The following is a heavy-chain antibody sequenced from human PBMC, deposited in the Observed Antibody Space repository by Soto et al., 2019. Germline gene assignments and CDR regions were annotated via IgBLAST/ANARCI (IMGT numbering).Heavy chain of an antibody. CDR3: ARDRGDGGGRGYYYYYYGMGV. D-gene: IGHD7-27*01. Sequence: QVQLVESGGGVVQPGRSLRLSCAASEFTFSSYAMHWVRQAPGKGLEWVTAISDDGSINYYADSVKGRFTISRDNSQNTLYLQMNSLRAEDTAVYYCARDRGDGGGRGYYYYYYGMGVWGQGTTVTVSS. J-gene: IGHJ6*02. CDR1: EFTFSSYA. V-gene: IGHV3-30-3*01. CDR2: ISDDGSIN.